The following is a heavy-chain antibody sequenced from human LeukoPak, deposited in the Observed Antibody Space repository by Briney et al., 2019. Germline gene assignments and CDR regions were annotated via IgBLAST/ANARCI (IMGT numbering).Heavy chain of an antibody. CDR1: GFTFGRYW. Sequence: GGSLRLSCADSGFTFGRYWMHWVRQAPGKGLVWVSHITTDGCGTSYADSVKGRFTISRDNAKNSLYLQMNSLRAEDTAVYYCARDKDYGGNEIFQHWGQGTLVTVSS. D-gene: IGHD4-23*01. CDR3: ARDKDYGGNEIFQH. V-gene: IGHV3-74*01. J-gene: IGHJ1*01. CDR2: ITTDGCGT.